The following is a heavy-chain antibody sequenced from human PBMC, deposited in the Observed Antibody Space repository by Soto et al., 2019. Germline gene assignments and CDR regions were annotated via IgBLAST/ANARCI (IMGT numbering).Heavy chain of an antibody. Sequence: ASVKVSCKVSGYTLTELSMHWVRQAPGKGLEWMGGFDPEDGETIYAQKFQGRVTMTENTSTDTAYMELSSLRSEDTAVYDCATEKYIPMVRGPEGSRRYCMDVWGQGTTVTVSS. J-gene: IGHJ6*02. CDR1: GYTLTELS. CDR3: ATEKYIPMVRGPEGSRRYCMDV. CDR2: FDPEDGET. V-gene: IGHV1-24*01. D-gene: IGHD3-10*01.